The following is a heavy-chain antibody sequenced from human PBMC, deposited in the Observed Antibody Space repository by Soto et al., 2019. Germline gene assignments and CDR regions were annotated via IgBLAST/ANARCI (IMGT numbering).Heavy chain of an antibody. CDR1: GYTFTSYA. D-gene: IGHD3-22*01. J-gene: IGHJ4*02. CDR2: INAGNGNT. Sequence: ASVKVSCKASGYTFTSYAMHWVRQAPGQRLEWMGWINAGNGNTKYSQKFQGRVTITRDTSASTAYMELSSLRSEDTAVYYCARDGSGGYDSSGYYPRYWGQGTLVTVSS. CDR3: ARDGSGGYDSSGYYPRY. V-gene: IGHV1-3*01.